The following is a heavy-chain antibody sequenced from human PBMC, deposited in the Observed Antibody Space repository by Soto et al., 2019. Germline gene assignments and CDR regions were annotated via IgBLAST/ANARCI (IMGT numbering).Heavy chain of an antibody. J-gene: IGHJ3*02. CDR3: ASEVFDGPDAFDI. CDR2: IYYRGST. CDR1: GGSVNSGGCY. V-gene: IGHV4-31*03. Sequence: SETLSLTCTVSGGSVNSGGCYWSWIRQHPGKGLEYIGYIYYRGSTYYNPSLKSRVITSLDTSKNQFSLKLSSVTAADTAVYYCASEVFDGPDAFDIWGQGTMVTVSS.